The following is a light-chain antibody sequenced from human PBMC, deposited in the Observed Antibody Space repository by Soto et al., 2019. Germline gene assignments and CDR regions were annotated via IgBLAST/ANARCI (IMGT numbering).Light chain of an antibody. Sequence: QSVLTQPASVSGSPGQSITISCTGSSSDVGGYNHVSWYQQHPGRAPKLIIYDVSDWPSGVSNRFSGSKTANTASLTISGLQAEDEADYYCYSYTSSGTLGVFGTGTKLTVL. CDR2: DVS. J-gene: IGLJ1*01. V-gene: IGLV2-14*01. CDR3: YSYTSSGTLGV. CDR1: SSDVGGYNH.